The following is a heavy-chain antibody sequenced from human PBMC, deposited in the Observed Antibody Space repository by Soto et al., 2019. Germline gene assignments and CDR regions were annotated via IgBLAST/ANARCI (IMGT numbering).Heavy chain of an antibody. D-gene: IGHD2-21*02. Sequence: EVQLVESGGGLVQPGRSLRLSCAAYGFTFDDFAMYWVRQAPGKGLEWVSGITWNSGSRAYADSVQGRFTISRDNAKNSLYLLMNSLRAEDTALYYCVKAAWVTGTQYYFDYWGQGTLVTVSS. CDR2: ITWNSGSR. CDR1: GFTFDDFA. J-gene: IGHJ4*02. CDR3: VKAAWVTGTQYYFDY. V-gene: IGHV3-9*01.